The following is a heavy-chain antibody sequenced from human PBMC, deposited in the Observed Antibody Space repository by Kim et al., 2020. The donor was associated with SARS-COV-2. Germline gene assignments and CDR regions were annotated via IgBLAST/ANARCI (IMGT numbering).Heavy chain of an antibody. D-gene: IGHD2-8*01. CDR2: K. V-gene: IGHV3-30-3*02. CDR3: AKRNGLDAFDI. Sequence: KDHADSQKGRFTISRDNSKNTLYLQRNSLRAEDTAVYDCAKRNGLDAFDIWGQGTMVTVSS. J-gene: IGHJ3*02.